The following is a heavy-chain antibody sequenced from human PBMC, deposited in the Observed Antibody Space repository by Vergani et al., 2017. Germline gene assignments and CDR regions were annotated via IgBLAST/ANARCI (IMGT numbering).Heavy chain of an antibody. D-gene: IGHD2-2*01. CDR1: GFTFSSYT. CDR3: AKGRIFVVPAANQYFQY. V-gene: IGHV3-23*01. CDR2: ISGSGGSK. J-gene: IGHJ1*01. Sequence: EVQLLESGGGLVQPGGSLRLSCAASGFTFSSYTMSWVRQAPGKGLEWVSAISGSGGSKYYADSVKGRFTISRDNSKNTLYLQMNSLRAEDTAVYYCAKGRIFVVPAANQYFQYWGQGTLVTVSS.